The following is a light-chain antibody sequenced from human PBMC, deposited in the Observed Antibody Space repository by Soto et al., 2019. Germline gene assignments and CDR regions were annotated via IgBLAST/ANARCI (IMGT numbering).Light chain of an antibody. CDR2: DVS. Sequence: QSALTQPASVSGSPGQSITISCTGTRSDVGGYNYVSWYQQHPGKAPKLMIFDVSDRPSGVSDRFSGSKSGNTASLIISGLQAEDEADYYWSSYTTSSPVVFGGGTKLTVL. CDR3: SSYTTSSPVV. CDR1: RSDVGGYNY. V-gene: IGLV2-14*01. J-gene: IGLJ2*01.